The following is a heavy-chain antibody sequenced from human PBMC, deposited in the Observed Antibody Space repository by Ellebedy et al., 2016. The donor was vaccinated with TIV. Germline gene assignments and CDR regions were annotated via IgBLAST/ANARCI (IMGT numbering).Heavy chain of an antibody. CDR3: SRDGVTTRFSFFEQ. CDR1: GLTFNNYW. CDR2: MKQDGSEK. J-gene: IGHJ4*02. D-gene: IGHD1-26*01. Sequence: PGGSLRLSCAASGLTFNNYWMNWVRQAPGKGLEWVANMKQDGSEKNYVESVKGRFTIARDNAKNSLFLEMNSLRAEDTAVYYCSRDGVTTRFSFFEQWGQGTLVTVSS. V-gene: IGHV3-7*01.